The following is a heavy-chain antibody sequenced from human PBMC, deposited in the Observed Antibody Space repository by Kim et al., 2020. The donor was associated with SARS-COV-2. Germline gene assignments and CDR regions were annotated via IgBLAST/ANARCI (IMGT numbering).Heavy chain of an antibody. V-gene: IGHV4-59*08. CDR1: GGSISSYY. Sequence: SETLSLTCTVSGGSISSYYWSWIRQPPGKGLEWIGYIYYTGSTNYNPSLKSRVTLSVDTSKNQFSLKLSSVTAADTAVYYCARHDKTYGTPLYFDYWGQGTLVTVSS. CDR2: IYYTGST. CDR3: ARHDKTYGTPLYFDY. J-gene: IGHJ4*02. D-gene: IGHD3-16*01.